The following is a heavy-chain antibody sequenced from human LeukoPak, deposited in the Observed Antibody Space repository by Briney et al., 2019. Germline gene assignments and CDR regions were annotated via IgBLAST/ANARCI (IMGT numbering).Heavy chain of an antibody. V-gene: IGHV5-51*01. D-gene: IGHD2-8*02. CDR2: IYPGDSDT. Sequence: GESLKISCTGSGYSFSTNWIGWVRQMPGKGLEWMGIIYPGDSDTRYSPSFQGQVTISADKSISTAYLQWSSLKASDTAMYYCVRVLWTWALNHYYGMDVWGQGTTVTVSS. CDR1: GYSFSTNW. J-gene: IGHJ6*02. CDR3: VRVLWTWALNHYYGMDV.